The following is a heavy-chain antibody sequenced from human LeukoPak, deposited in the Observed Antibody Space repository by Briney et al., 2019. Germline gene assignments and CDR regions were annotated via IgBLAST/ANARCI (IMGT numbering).Heavy chain of an antibody. D-gene: IGHD4-23*01. CDR1: GFSFKTYS. V-gene: IGHV3-21*01. Sequence: GGSGRLSCAAFGFSFKTYSMNWVRQAPGKGLEWVSAITATSLHIYYADSVKGRFAISRDNAKNSLYLQMNSLRVEDTALYYCARVRSVGGNPHAFNIWGQGTMVTVSS. J-gene: IGHJ3*02. CDR3: ARVRSVGGNPHAFNI. CDR2: ITATSLHI.